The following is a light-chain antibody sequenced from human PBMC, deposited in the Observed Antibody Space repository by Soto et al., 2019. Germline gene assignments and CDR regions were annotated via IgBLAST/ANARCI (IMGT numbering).Light chain of an antibody. V-gene: IGKV3-20*01. Sequence: EIVMTQSPVTLSVSPGELATVFFGAGQSVSSALGWYQQKPGQAPRLLIYAASDRATGIPDRFSGSASETDFTLTINRLEPEDSAVYYCQQYASAPFSLGPGTKVDIK. CDR3: QQYASAPFS. CDR2: AAS. CDR1: QSVSSA. J-gene: IGKJ3*01.